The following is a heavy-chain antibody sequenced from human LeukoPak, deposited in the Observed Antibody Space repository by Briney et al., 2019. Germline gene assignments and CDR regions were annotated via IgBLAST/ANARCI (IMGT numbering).Heavy chain of an antibody. J-gene: IGHJ4*02. Sequence: PGGSLRLSCAASGFTFSNYGMNWVRQAPGKGLEWVSSISSSSSYIYYADSVKGRFTISRDNAKNSLYLQMNSLRAEDTAVYYCARDKRGVATIFEIVENQAFDYWGQGTLVTVSS. V-gene: IGHV3-21*01. D-gene: IGHD5-12*01. CDR3: ARDKRGVATIFEIVENQAFDY. CDR1: GFTFSNYG. CDR2: ISSSSSYI.